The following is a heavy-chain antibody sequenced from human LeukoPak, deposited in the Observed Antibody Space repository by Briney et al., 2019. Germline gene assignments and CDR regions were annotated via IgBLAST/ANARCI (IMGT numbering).Heavy chain of an antibody. V-gene: IGHV4-59*08. CDR3: ARGYSSSWYFNWFDP. Sequence: ETLSLTCAVYGGSFSGYYWSWIRQPPGKGLEWIGYIYYSGSTYYNPSLRSRVTISVDTSKNQFSLKLTSVTAADTAVYYCARGYSSSWYFNWFDPWGQGTLVTVSS. CDR2: IYYSGST. D-gene: IGHD6-13*01. CDR1: GGSFSGYY. J-gene: IGHJ5*02.